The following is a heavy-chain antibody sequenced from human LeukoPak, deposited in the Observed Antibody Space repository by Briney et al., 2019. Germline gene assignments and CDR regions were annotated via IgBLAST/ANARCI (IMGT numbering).Heavy chain of an antibody. CDR3: ARGRRIVGATYYYYYMDV. V-gene: IGHV1-18*01. Sequence: ASVKVSCKASGYTFTSYGISWVRQAPGQGLEWMGWISAYNGNTNYARKLQGRVTMTRDMSTSTVYMELSSLRSEDTAVYYCARGRRIVGATYYYYYMDVWGKGTTVTVSS. CDR2: ISAYNGNT. D-gene: IGHD1-26*01. CDR1: GYTFTSYG. J-gene: IGHJ6*03.